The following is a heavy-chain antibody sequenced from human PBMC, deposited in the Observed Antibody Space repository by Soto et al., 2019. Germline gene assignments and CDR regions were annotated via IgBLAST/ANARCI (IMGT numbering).Heavy chain of an antibody. D-gene: IGHD3-10*01. CDR1: GYTFTGYY. CDR2: INPNSGGT. J-gene: IGHJ4*02. Sequence: ASVKVSCKASGYTFTGYYMHWVRQAPGQGLEWMGWINPNSGGTNYAQKFQGRVTMTRDTSISTAYMELSRLRSDDTAVYYCARAKTYYYGSGSYYNTPSRFDYWGQGTLVTVSS. V-gene: IGHV1-2*02. CDR3: ARAKTYYYGSGSYYNTPSRFDY.